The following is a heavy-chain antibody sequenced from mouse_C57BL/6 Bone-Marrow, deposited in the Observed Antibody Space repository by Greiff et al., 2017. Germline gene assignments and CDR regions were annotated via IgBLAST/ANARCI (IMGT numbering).Heavy chain of an antibody. V-gene: IGHV1-54*01. CDR1: GYAFTNYL. J-gene: IGHJ3*01. CDR3: AGGFAY. CDR2: INPGSGGT. Sequence: VKVVESGAELVRPGTSVKVSCKASGYAFTNYLIEWVKQRPGQGLEWIGVINPGSGGTNYNEKFKGKATLTADKSSSTAYMQLSSLTSEDSAVYFCAGGFAYWGQGTLVTVSA.